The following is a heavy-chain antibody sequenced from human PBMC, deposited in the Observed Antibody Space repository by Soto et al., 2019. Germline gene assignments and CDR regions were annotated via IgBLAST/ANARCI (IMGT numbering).Heavy chain of an antibody. Sequence: QVQLVESGGGVVQPGRSLRLSCSASGFVFGTYAMHWVRQAPGKGLEWVAVIWYDGTKEYYADSVKGRFTISRDNSKNTLYLQMNSLRPEDTALYHCTRTRVRGVPFFPYWGQGTLVAVSS. CDR3: TRTRVRGVPFFPY. D-gene: IGHD3-10*01. J-gene: IGHJ4*02. CDR2: IWYDGTKE. CDR1: GFVFGTYA. V-gene: IGHV3-33*01.